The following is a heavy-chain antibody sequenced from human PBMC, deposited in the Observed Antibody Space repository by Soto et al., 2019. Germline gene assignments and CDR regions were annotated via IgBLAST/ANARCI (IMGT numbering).Heavy chain of an antibody. Sequence: SETLSLTCTVCGGSISSYYWSWIRQPPGKGLEWIGYIYYSGSTNYNPSLKSRVTISVDTSKNQFSLKLSSVTAADTAVYYCARDGSGSYSSPFDYWGQGTLVTVSS. V-gene: IGHV4-59*01. CDR1: GGSISSYY. CDR2: IYYSGST. D-gene: IGHD3-10*01. CDR3: ARDGSGSYSSPFDY. J-gene: IGHJ4*02.